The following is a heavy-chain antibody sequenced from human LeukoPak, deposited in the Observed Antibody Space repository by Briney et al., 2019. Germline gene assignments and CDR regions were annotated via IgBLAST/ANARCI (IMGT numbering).Heavy chain of an antibody. V-gene: IGHV3-23*01. CDR1: GFTFSSYA. Sequence: PGGSLRLSCAASGFTFSSYAMSWVRRAPGKGLEWVSAISGSGGSTYYADSVKGRFTISRDNSKNTLYLQMNSLRAEDTAVYYCAGDFWSGYYRINAFDIWGQGTMVTVSS. J-gene: IGHJ3*02. D-gene: IGHD3-3*01. CDR3: AGDFWSGYYRINAFDI. CDR2: ISGSGGST.